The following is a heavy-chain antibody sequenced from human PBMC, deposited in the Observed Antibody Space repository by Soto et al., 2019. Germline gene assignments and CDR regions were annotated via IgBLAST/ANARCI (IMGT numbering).Heavy chain of an antibody. V-gene: IGHV1-18*01. D-gene: IGHD3-9*01. CDR1: GYTFTKYG. CDR3: ARSRYFAWSTTTKFFIDY. J-gene: IGHJ4*02. Sequence: QVQVVQSGAEVKKPGASVKVSCKASGYTFTKYGISWVRQAPGQGLEWMGWINTYNGNTNYAQKLQDRVTMTIDTSTNTAYMELKSLRSVDTAVYYCARSRYFAWSTTTKFFIDYWGQGTLVTVSS. CDR2: INTYNGNT.